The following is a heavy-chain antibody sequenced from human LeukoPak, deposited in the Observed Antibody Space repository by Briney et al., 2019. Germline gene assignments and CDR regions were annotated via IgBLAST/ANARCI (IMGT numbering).Heavy chain of an antibody. CDR2: INPNSGGT. V-gene: IGHV1-2*02. D-gene: IGHD2-15*01. CDR3: ARCIGGGSCYAFDI. CDR1: GYTFTGYY. J-gene: IGHJ3*02. Sequence: ASVKVSCKASGYTFTGYYMHWVRQAPGQGLEWMGWINPNSGGTNYAQKFQGRVTMTRDTSISTAYVELSRLRSDDTAVYYCARCIGGGSCYAFDIWGQGTMVTVSS.